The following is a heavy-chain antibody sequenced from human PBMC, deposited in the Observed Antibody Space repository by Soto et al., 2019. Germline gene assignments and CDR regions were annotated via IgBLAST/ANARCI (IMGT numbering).Heavy chain of an antibody. CDR1: GGSISSGGYY. J-gene: IGHJ4*02. Sequence: SETLSLTCTVSGGSISSGGYYWSWIRQHPGKGLEWIGYIYYSGSTYYNPSLKSRVTISVDTSKNQFSLKLSSVTAADTAVYYCARENPFEYSSSPEDYYFDYWGQGTLVTVSS. V-gene: IGHV4-31*03. CDR2: IYYSGST. CDR3: ARENPFEYSSSPEDYYFDY. D-gene: IGHD6-6*01.